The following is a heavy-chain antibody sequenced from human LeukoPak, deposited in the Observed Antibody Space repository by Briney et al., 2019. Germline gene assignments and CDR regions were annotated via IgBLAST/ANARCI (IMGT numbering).Heavy chain of an antibody. J-gene: IGHJ4*02. V-gene: IGHV3-30*04. D-gene: IGHD3-10*01. Sequence: PGGSLRLSCAASGFTFSSYAMHWIRQAPGKGLEWVAVISYDGSNKYYADSVKGRFTISRDNSKNTLYLQMNSLRAEDTAVYYCARDRGPPTPYIDYWGQGTLVTVSS. CDR1: GFTFSSYA. CDR3: ARDRGPPTPYIDY. CDR2: ISYDGSNK.